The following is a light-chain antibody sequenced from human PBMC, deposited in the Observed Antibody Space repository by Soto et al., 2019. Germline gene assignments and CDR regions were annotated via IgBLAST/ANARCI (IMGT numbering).Light chain of an antibody. J-gene: IGLJ3*02. V-gene: IGLV2-14*01. CDR2: EVS. CDR3: SSYRTKYSWV. CDR1: SSDIGGFNY. Sequence: QSVLTQPASVSGSPGQSITISCTGTSSDIGGFNYVSWFQQHPGKAPKLLIFEVSHRPSGVSNRFSGSKSGNAASLTISGLQPEDEADYYCSSYRTKYSWVFGGGTKVTVL.